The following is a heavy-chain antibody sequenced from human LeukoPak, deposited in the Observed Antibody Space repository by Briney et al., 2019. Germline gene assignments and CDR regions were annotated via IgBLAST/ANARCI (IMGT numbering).Heavy chain of an antibody. CDR3: ARLRWGSRDFDY. D-gene: IGHD4-23*01. CDR2: IKQDGSEK. J-gene: IGHJ4*02. V-gene: IGHV3-7*01. CDR1: GFTFSSYW. Sequence: GGSLRLSCAASGFTFSSYWMTWGRQAPGKGLDWVANIKQDGSEKYYADSVKGRFTISRDNAENSLYLQMNSLRAEDTAVYYCARLRWGSRDFDYWGQGTLVTVSS.